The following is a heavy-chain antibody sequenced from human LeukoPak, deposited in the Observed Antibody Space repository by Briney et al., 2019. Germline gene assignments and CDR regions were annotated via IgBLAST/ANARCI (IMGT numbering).Heavy chain of an antibody. V-gene: IGHV4-34*01. CDR1: GGSFSGYY. D-gene: IGHD5-18*01. CDR3: ASVSNGDSYGLDAFDI. J-gene: IGHJ3*02. CDR2: INHSGST. Sequence: SETLSLTCAVSGGSFSGYYWSWIRQPPGKGLEWIGKINHSGSTNYNPSIKSRVTISVDTSKNPLSLKLSSVTAADTAVYYCASVSNGDSYGLDAFDIWGQGTMVTVSS.